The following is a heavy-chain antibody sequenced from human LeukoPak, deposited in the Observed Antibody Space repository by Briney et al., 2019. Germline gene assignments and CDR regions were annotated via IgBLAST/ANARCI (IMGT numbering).Heavy chain of an antibody. CDR2: ISSSSSYI. CDR3: AGDPALDGAFDI. J-gene: IGHJ3*02. D-gene: IGHD1-1*01. Sequence: PGGSLRLSCAASGFTFSSYSMNWVRQAPGKGLEWVSSISSSSSYIHYADSVKGRFTISRDNAENSLYLQMNSLRAEDTAVYYCAGDPALDGAFDIWGQGTMVTVSS. V-gene: IGHV3-21*01. CDR1: GFTFSSYS.